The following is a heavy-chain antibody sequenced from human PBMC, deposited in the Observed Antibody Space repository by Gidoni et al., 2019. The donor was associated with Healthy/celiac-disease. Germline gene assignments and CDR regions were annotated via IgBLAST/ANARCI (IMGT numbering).Heavy chain of an antibody. J-gene: IGHJ5*02. CDR3: AKDRVDDSSVVREAPPINWFDP. V-gene: IGHV3-23*01. D-gene: IGHD3-22*01. CDR1: GFTFSSYA. Sequence: EVQLLESGGGLVQPGGSLRLSCAASGFTFSSYAMTWFRQAPGKGLEWVSAISGSGGSTYYADSVKGRFTISRDNSKNTLYLQMNSLRTEDTAVYYCAKDRVDDSSVVREAPPINWFDPWGQGTLVTVSS. CDR2: ISGSGGST.